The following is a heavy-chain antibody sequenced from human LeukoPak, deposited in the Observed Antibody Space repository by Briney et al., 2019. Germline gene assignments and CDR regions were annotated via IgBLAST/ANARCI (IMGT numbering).Heavy chain of an antibody. D-gene: IGHD3-22*01. CDR1: GYTFTGYY. J-gene: IGHJ4*02. Sequence: ASVKVSCEASGYTFTGYYMHWVRQAPGQGLEWMGWINPNSGGTNYAQKFQGRVTMTRDTSISTAYMELSRLRSDDTAVYYCARDGYYYDSSGSSYDYWGQGTLVTVSS. CDR2: INPNSGGT. V-gene: IGHV1-2*02. CDR3: ARDGYYYDSSGSSYDY.